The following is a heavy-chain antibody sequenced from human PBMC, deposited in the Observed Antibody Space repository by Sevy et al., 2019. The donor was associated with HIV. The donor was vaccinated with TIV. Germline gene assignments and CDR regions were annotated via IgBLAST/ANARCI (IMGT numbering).Heavy chain of an antibody. D-gene: IGHD3-10*01. J-gene: IGHJ4*02. CDR3: ASGSRGVPIS. CDR1: GFTFSSHW. CDR2: INSDGGSI. V-gene: IGHV3-74*01. Sequence: GGSLRLSCAASGFTFSSHWMHWVRQAPGKGLVWVSRINSDGGSITYADSVKGRFTISRDNSKKTVSLQMVSPRVEDTAVYFCASGSRGVPISWGQGTLVTVSS.